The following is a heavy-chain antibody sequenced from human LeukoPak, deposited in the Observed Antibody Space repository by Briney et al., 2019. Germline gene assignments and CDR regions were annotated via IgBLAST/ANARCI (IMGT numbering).Heavy chain of an antibody. CDR3: ARDAEVGTLFGVLSRYNWFDP. CDR2: IKQDGSEK. CDR1: GLSFSYYW. J-gene: IGHJ5*02. Sequence: GGSLRLSCAASGLSFSYYWMSWVRQAPGKGLEWVANIKQDGSEKYYVDSVKGRFTISRDNAKKSLYLQMSSLRAEDTAVYYCARDAEVGTLFGVLSRYNWFDPWGQGALVIVSS. D-gene: IGHD3-3*01. V-gene: IGHV3-7*01.